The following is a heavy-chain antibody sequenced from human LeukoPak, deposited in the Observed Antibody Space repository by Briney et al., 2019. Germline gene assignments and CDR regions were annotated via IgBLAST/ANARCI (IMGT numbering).Heavy chain of an antibody. CDR1: GYTFTSYA. Sequence: ASVKVSCKASGYTFTSYAMHWVRQAPGQRLEWMGWINAGNGNTKYSQKFQGRVTITRDTSASTAYMELSSLRSEDTAVYYCARGPRIQPPRHDFDYWGQGTLVTVSS. V-gene: IGHV1-3*01. J-gene: IGHJ4*02. CDR3: ARGPRIQPPRHDFDY. D-gene: IGHD5-18*01. CDR2: INAGNGNT.